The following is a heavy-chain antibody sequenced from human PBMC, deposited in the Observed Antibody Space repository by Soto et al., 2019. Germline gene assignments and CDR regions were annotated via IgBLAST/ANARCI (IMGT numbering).Heavy chain of an antibody. CDR1: GGSFSGYY. Sequence: QVQLQQWGAGLLKPSETLSLTCAVYGGSFSGYYWSWIRQPPGKGLEWIGEINHSGSTNYNPSLKSRVTISVDTSKKQFSLKLSSVTAADTAVYYCARARYYDFWSGTQYFQHWGHGTLVTVSS. V-gene: IGHV4-34*01. D-gene: IGHD3-3*01. J-gene: IGHJ1*01. CDR2: INHSGST. CDR3: ARARYYDFWSGTQYFQH.